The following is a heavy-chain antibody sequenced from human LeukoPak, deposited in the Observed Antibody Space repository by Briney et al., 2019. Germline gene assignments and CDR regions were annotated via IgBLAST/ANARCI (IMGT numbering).Heavy chain of an antibody. CDR2: IYYSGRP. Sequence: SETLSLTCTVSGGSISSSSYYWGWIRQPPGKGLEWMGSIYYSGRPHYNPSLKSRVTISVDTSKNQFSLTQSSVTAADTAVYYCAREYEDIVVVPAAIPEQYNWFDPWGQGTLVTVSS. CDR3: AREYEDIVVVPAAIPEQYNWFDP. CDR1: GGSISSSSYY. D-gene: IGHD2-2*02. J-gene: IGHJ5*02. V-gene: IGHV4-39*02.